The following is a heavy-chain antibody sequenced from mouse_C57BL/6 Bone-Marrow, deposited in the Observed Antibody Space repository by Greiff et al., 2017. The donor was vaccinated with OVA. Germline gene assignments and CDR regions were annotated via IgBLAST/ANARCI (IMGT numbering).Heavy chain of an antibody. V-gene: IGHV1-7*01. Sequence: VQLQQSGAELAKPGASVKLSCKASGYTFTSYWMHWVKQRPGQGLEWIGYINPSSGYTKYNQKFKDKATLTADKSSITAYMQLSSLTYEDSAVYYCARSFYCDYWGQGTTLTVSS. CDR3: ARSFYCDY. CDR1: GYTFTSYW. J-gene: IGHJ2*01. CDR2: INPSSGYT.